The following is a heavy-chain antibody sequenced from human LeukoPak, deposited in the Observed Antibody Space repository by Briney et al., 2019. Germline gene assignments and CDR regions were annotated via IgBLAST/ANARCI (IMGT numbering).Heavy chain of an antibody. CDR3: ARVSLGNEPGSPQNYYYYGMDV. V-gene: IGHV1-69*13. J-gene: IGHJ6*02. CDR2: IIPIFGTA. CDR1: GGTFSSYA. Sequence: GASVKVSCKASGGTFSSYAISWVRQAPGQGREWMGGIIPIFGTANYAQKFQGRVTITADESTSTAYMELSSLRSEDTAVYYCARVSLGNEPGSPQNYYYYGMDVWGQGTTVTVSS.